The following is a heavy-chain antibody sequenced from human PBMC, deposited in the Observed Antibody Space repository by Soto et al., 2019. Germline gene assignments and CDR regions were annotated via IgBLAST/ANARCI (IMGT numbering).Heavy chain of an antibody. J-gene: IGHJ5*02. CDR3: AADSGYDYFNWFDP. CDR1: GGTFSSYA. V-gene: IGHV1-69*13. Sequence: GASVKVSCKASGGTFSSYAISWVRQAPGQGLEWMGGIIPIFGTANYAQKFQGRVTITADESTSTAYMELSSLRSEDTAVYYCAADSGYDYFNWFDPWGQGTLVTVSS. CDR2: IIPIFGTA. D-gene: IGHD5-12*01.